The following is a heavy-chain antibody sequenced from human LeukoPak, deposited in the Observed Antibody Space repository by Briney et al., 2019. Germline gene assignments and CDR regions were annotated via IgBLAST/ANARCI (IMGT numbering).Heavy chain of an antibody. V-gene: IGHV4-59*01. Sequence: ASETLSLTCTVSGGSISSYYWSWIRQPPGKGLEWIGYIYYSGSTNYNPSLKSRVTISVDTSKNQFSPKLSSVTAADTAVYYCARGSYYYDSSGYQQPFDYWGQGTLVTVSS. CDR2: IYYSGST. CDR1: GGSISSYY. J-gene: IGHJ4*02. CDR3: ARGSYYYDSSGYQQPFDY. D-gene: IGHD3-22*01.